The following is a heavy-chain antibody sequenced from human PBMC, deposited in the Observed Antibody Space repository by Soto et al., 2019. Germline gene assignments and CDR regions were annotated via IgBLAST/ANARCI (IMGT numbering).Heavy chain of an antibody. CDR1: GYSFTSYW. CDR3: ARPAGPYYYYYGMDV. V-gene: IGHV5-10-1*01. D-gene: IGHD2-2*01. Sequence: PGESLKISCKGSGYSFTSYWISRVRQMPGKGLEWMGRIDPSDSYTNYSPPFQGHVTISADKSISTAYLQWSSLKASDTAMYYCARPAGPYYYYYGMDVWGQGTTVTVSS. CDR2: IDPSDSYT. J-gene: IGHJ6*02.